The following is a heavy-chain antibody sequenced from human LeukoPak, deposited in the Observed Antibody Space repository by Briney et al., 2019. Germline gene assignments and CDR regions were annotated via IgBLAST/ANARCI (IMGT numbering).Heavy chain of an antibody. CDR2: IYYSGST. CDR1: GGSISSSSYY. Sequence: SETLSLTCTVSGGSISSSSYYWGWIRQPPGKGLEWIGSIYYSGSTYYNPSLKSRVTISVDTSKNQFSLKLSSVTAADTAVYYCARGRDGYYYYYMDVWGKGTTVTVSS. CDR3: ARGRDGYYYYYMDV. J-gene: IGHJ6*03. V-gene: IGHV4-39*01.